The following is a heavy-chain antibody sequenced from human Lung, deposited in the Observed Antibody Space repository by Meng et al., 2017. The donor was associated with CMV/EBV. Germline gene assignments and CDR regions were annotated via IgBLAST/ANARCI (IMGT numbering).Heavy chain of an antibody. CDR3: ARDRAWLGRGSFDF. D-gene: IGHD3-9*01. J-gene: IGHJ3*01. Sequence: SETLSLTCTVSGVSVTYNSYYWSWIRQSPGKGLEWIGYIYVSKNTKYNPSLQSRVTMSVDTTKNQVFLKLSSVTAADTAVYYCARDRAWLGRGSFDFWGQGTVVTGSS. CDR2: IYVSKNT. CDR1: GVSVTYNSYY. V-gene: IGHV4-61*01.